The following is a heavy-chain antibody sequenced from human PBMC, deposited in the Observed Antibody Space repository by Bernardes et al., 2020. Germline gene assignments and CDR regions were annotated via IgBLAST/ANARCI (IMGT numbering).Heavy chain of an antibody. V-gene: IGHV4-59*01. CDR1: GGSISSYY. Sequence: SETLSLTCTVSGGSISSYYWSWIRQPPGKGLEWIGYIYYSGSTNYNPSLKSRVTISVDTSKNQFSLKLSSVTAADTAVYYCARCPVDTAMGIYYYYGMDVWGQGTTVTVSS. D-gene: IGHD5-18*01. CDR2: IYYSGST. CDR3: ARCPVDTAMGIYYYYGMDV. J-gene: IGHJ6*02.